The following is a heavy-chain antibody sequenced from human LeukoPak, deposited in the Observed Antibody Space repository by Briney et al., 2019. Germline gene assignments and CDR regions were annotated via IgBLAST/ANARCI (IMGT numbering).Heavy chain of an antibody. CDR1: GFTFSSYW. D-gene: IGHD6-19*01. CDR2: IASDGSST. Sequence: GGSLRLSCAASGFTFSSYWMNWVRQAPGKGLVWVSRIASDGSSTTYADSVKGRFSISRDNAKNTLYLQMNSLRAEDTAVYYCARVLAGKGDYWGQGTLVTVSS. CDR3: ARVLAGKGDY. J-gene: IGHJ4*02. V-gene: IGHV3-74*01.